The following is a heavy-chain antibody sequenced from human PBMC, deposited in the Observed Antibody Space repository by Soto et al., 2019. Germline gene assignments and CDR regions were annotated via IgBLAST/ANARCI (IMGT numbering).Heavy chain of an antibody. CDR1: GFTFSTYA. CDR3: VQGYWKGDV. J-gene: IGHJ6*02. CDR2: ISGSGGSI. Sequence: EVQLLESGGGLVQPGGSLRLSCAASGFTFSTYAMNWVRQAPGNGLEWVSAISGSGGSIHYADSVKGRFTISRNNSKNTLDLQMNSLRDEDTAVYQCVQGYWKGDVWGQGTTVTVSS. V-gene: IGHV3-23*01. D-gene: IGHD1-1*01.